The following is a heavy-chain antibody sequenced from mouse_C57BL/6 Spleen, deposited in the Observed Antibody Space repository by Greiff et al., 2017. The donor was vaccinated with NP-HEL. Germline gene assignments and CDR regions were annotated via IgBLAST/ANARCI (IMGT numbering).Heavy chain of an antibody. V-gene: IGHV1-66*01. CDR3: ARSTTVDDY. D-gene: IGHD1-1*01. Sequence: VQLKESGPELVKPGASVKISCKASGYSFTRYYIHWVKQRPGQGLEWIGWIYPGSGNTKYNEKFKGKATLTADTSSSTAYMQLSSLTSEDSAVYYCARSTTVDDYWGQGTTLTVSS. CDR2: IYPGSGNT. J-gene: IGHJ2*01. CDR1: GYSFTRYY.